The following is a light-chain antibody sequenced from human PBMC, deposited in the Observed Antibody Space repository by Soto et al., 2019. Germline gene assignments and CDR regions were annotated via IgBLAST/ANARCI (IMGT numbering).Light chain of an antibody. V-gene: IGKV1-5*01. CDR2: AAS. CDR3: QQYNNWPLT. J-gene: IGKJ5*01. Sequence: DIQMTHSPFTLSASVGDRVIITCRASQSISRRLSWYQQERGKAPKLLIYAASSLQSGVPLRFSGSGSGTEFTLTISSLQSEDFAVYYCQQYNNWPLTFGQGTRLEIK. CDR1: QSISRR.